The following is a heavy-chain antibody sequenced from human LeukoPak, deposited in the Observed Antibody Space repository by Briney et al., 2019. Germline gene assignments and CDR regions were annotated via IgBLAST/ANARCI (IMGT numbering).Heavy chain of an antibody. CDR3: AAAVWSGVRSWFDP. J-gene: IGHJ5*02. CDR1: GGTFSSYA. Sequence: ASVKVSCKASGGTFSSYAISWVRQAPGQGLEWMGGIIPIFGTANYAQKFQGRVTITTDESTSTTYMELSSLRSEDTAVYYCAAAVWSGVRSWFDPWGQGTLVTVSS. D-gene: IGHD3-3*01. V-gene: IGHV1-69*05. CDR2: IIPIFGTA.